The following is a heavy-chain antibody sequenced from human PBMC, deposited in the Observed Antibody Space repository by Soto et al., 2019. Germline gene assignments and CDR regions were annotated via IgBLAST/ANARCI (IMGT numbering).Heavy chain of an antibody. CDR1: GFTFSSYA. CDR3: AAGIGAAGRVDY. J-gene: IGHJ4*02. V-gene: IGHV3-30-3*01. CDR2: ISYDGSNK. Sequence: QVQLVESGGGVVQPGRSLRLSCAASGFTFSSYAMHWVRQAPGKGLEWVAVISYDGSNKYYADSVKGRFTISRDNSKNTLYLQMNSLRAEDTAVYYCAAGIGAAGRVDYWGQGTLVTVSS. D-gene: IGHD6-13*01.